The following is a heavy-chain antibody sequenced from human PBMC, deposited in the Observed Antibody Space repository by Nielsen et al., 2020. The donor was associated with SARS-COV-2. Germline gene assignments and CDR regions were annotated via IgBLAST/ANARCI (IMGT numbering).Heavy chain of an antibody. V-gene: IGHV3-7*01. CDR1: GFTFSSYW. J-gene: IGHJ4*02. Sequence: GESLKISCAASGFTFSSYWMSWVRQAPGKGLEWVANIKQDGSEKYYVDSVKGRFTISRDNAKNSLYLQMNSLRAEDTAVYYCARGPRDYGDHEGYFDYWGQGTLVTVSS. CDR2: IKQDGSEK. CDR3: ARGPRDYGDHEGYFDY. D-gene: IGHD4-17*01.